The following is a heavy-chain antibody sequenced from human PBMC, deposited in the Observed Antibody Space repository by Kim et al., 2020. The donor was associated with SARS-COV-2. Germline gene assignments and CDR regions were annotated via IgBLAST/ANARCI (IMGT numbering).Heavy chain of an antibody. V-gene: IGHV3-30*01. D-gene: IGHD1-1*01. Sequence: DGSNKYYADSVKGRFTISRDNSKNTLYLQMNSLRAEDTAVYYCAPGTRDYWGQGTLVTVSS. J-gene: IGHJ4*02. CDR3: APGTRDY. CDR2: DGSNK.